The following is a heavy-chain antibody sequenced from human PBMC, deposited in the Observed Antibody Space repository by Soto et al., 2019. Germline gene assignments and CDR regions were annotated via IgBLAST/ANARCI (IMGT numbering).Heavy chain of an antibody. CDR3: ARDSGDFYGSGSYPYYFDY. V-gene: IGHV3-7*01. J-gene: IGHJ4*02. CDR2: IKQDGSEK. D-gene: IGHD3-10*01. CDR1: GFTFSSYW. Sequence: EVQLVESGGGLVQPGGSLRLSCAASGFTFSSYWMSWVRQAPGKGLEWVANIKQDGSEKYYVDSVKVRFTISRDNAKNSLYLQMNSLRAEDTAVYYCARDSGDFYGSGSYPYYFDYWGQGTLVTVSS.